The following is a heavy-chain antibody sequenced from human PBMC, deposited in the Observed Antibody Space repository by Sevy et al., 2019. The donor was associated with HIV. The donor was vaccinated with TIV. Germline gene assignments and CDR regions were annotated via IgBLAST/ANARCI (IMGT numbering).Heavy chain of an antibody. J-gene: IGHJ4*02. CDR3: ARDNAGSVEFYFDH. D-gene: IGHD2-8*01. CDR2: TATDTGDT. V-gene: IGHV1-3*04. CDR1: GYTFNRHG. Sequence: ASVKVSCKASGYTFNRHGLHWVRQAPAQGLEWMGWTATDTGDTRYSQTFQGRLTITTDPSASTLYMELSSLTSEDTAVYYCARDNAGSVEFYFDHWGQGTLVTVSS.